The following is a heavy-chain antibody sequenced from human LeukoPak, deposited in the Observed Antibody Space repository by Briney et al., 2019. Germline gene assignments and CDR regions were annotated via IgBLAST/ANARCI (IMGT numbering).Heavy chain of an antibody. J-gene: IGHJ4*02. V-gene: IGHV3-74*01. CDR1: GFTFSSYW. CDR3: ARVGRRWLQFDY. CDR2: INSDGSRT. Sequence: GGSLRLSCAASGFTFSSYWVHWVRQAPGKGLVCVSRINSDGSRTSYADSVKGRFTISRDNAKNTLYLQMNSLRAEDTAVYYCARVGRRWLQFDYWGQGTLVTVSS. D-gene: IGHD5-24*01.